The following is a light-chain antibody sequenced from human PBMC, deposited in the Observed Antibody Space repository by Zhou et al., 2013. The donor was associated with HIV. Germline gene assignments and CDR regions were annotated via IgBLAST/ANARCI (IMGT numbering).Light chain of an antibody. V-gene: IGKV1-39*01. CDR1: QGFSSS. J-gene: IGKJ2*01. CDR3: QQSYNMPYT. CDR2: AAS. Sequence: DIQMTQSPSFLSASVGDRVTITCRASQGFSSSLAWYQQKPGKAPKLLIYAASSLQSGVPSRFSGRVSGTDFTLTISSLQPEDFATYYCQQSYNMPYTFGQGTKLDIK.